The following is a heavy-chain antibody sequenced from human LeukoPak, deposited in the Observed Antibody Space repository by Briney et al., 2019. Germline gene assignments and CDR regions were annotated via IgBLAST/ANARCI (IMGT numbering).Heavy chain of an antibody. V-gene: IGHV3-21*01. CDR3: ARARRGAAYGPDY. J-gene: IGHJ4*02. CDR1: GFTFSSYS. CDR2: ISSSSSYI. Sequence: GGSLRLSCAASGFTFSSYSMNWVRQAPGKGLEWVSSISSSSSYIYYADSVKGRFTISRDNAKNSLYLQMNSLRAEDTAVYYCARARRGAAYGPDYWGQGTLVTVSS. D-gene: IGHD1-26*01.